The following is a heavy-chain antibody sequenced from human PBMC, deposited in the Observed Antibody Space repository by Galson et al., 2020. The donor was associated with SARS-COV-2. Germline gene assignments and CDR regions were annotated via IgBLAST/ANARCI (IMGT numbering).Heavy chain of an antibody. Sequence: KISCKASGYTFTGYYMHWVRQAPGQGLEWMGWINPNSGGTNYAQKFQGRVTMTRDTSISTAYMELSRLRSDDTAVYYCARDRGYSYGYDFDYWGQGTLVTVSS. J-gene: IGHJ4*02. V-gene: IGHV1-2*02. CDR2: INPNSGGT. CDR3: ARDRGYSYGYDFDY. CDR1: GYTFTGYY. D-gene: IGHD5-18*01.